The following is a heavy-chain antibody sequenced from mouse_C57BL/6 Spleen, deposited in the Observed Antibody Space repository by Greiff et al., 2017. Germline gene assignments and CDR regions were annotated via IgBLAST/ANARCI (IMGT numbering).Heavy chain of an antibody. D-gene: IGHD1-1*01. CDR2: IHPNSGST. J-gene: IGHJ4*01. Sequence: QVHVKQSGAELVKPGASVKLSCKASGYTFTSYWMHWVKQRPGQGLEWIGMIHPNSGSTNYNEKFKSKATLTVDKSSSTAYMQLSSLTSEDSAVYYCARSPTVVERRDAMDYWGQGTSVTVSS. V-gene: IGHV1-64*01. CDR1: GYTFTSYW. CDR3: ARSPTVVERRDAMDY.